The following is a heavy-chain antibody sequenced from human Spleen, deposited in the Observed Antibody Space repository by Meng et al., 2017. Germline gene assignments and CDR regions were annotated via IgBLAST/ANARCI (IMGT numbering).Heavy chain of an antibody. CDR3: ARVYCRITSCSGFDP. J-gene: IGHJ5*02. CDR2: TSGSWSV. CDR1: GGSISGGDYY. D-gene: IGHD2-2*01. Sequence: QVQLQESGPGRVKPSQTLSLTCTVFGGSISGGDYYWSWIRQPPGKGLEWIAYTSGSWSVYYNPSLKSRVSMSVDTSKNQFSLTLNSVTAADTAVYYCARVYCRITSCSGFDPWGQGTLVTVSS. V-gene: IGHV4-30-4*01.